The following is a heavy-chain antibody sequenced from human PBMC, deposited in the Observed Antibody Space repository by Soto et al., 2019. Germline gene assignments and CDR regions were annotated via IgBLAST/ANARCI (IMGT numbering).Heavy chain of an antibody. CDR1: GFNLDDYA. D-gene: IGHD6-19*01. V-gene: IGHV3-9*01. J-gene: IGHJ4*02. Sequence: PGGSLRLSCACSGFNLDDYAMYWVRQVPGKGLEWVSSISWNSGNKVYADSVKGRFTISRDNGKNSLYLQMNSLRVEDTALYYCAKSHTSGWNYFDYWGQGT. CDR3: AKSHTSGWNYFDY. CDR2: ISWNSGNK.